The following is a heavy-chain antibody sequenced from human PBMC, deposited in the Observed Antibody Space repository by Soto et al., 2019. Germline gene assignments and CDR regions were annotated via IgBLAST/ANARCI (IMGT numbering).Heavy chain of an antibody. CDR1: GGSISSSSYY. J-gene: IGHJ6*02. V-gene: IGHV4-39*01. Sequence: QLQLQESGPGLVKPSETLSLTCTVSGGSISSSSYYWGWIRQPPGKGLEWIGSIYYSGSTYYNPSLKSRVTISVDTSKNQFSLKLSSVTAADTAVYYCARGTSTLTYYYGMDVWGQGTTVTVSS. CDR3: ARGTSTLTYYYGMDV. D-gene: IGHD5-12*01. CDR2: IYYSGST.